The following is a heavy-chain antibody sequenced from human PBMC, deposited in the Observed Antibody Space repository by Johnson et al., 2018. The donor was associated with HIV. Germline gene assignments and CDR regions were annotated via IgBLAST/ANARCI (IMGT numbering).Heavy chain of an antibody. Sequence: VQLVESGGGLVQPGGSLRLSCAVSGFTFSSYWMHWVRQAPGKGLVWVSRINSDGSSTRYADSVKGRFTISRDNAKNTLYLQMNSLRAEDTAVYYCARDRKWVAARSGDAFDIWGQGTMVNVSS. CDR1: GFTFSSYW. CDR3: ARDRKWVAARSGDAFDI. V-gene: IGHV3-74*01. J-gene: IGHJ3*02. CDR2: INSDGSST. D-gene: IGHD6-6*01.